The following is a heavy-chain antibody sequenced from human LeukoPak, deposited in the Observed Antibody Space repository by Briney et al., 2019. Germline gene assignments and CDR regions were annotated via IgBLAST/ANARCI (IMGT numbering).Heavy chain of an antibody. D-gene: IGHD3-22*01. CDR3: ARLRQGYYDSSGYYWGAYYYYYYMDV. V-gene: IGHV4-59*08. J-gene: IGHJ6*03. CDR2: IYYSGST. Sequence: SSETLSLTCSVSGGSISSYYWSWIRQPPGKGLEWIGYIYYSGSTNYNPSLKSRVTISVDTSKNQFSLKLSSVTAADTAVYYCARLRQGYYDSSGYYWGAYYYYYYMDVWGKGTTVTVSS. CDR1: GGSISSYY.